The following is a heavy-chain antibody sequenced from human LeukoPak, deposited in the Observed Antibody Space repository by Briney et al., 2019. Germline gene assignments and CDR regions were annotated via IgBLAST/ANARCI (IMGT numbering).Heavy chain of an antibody. V-gene: IGHV1-2*06. CDR3: ARVSGGCSSTSCYAYYYYYGMDV. J-gene: IGHJ6*02. CDR2: INPNSGGT. Sequence: GASVKVSCKASGYTFTGYYTHWVRQAPGQGLEWMGRINPNSGGTNYAQKFQGRVTMTRDTSISTAYMELSRLRSDDTAVYYCARVSGGCSSTSCYAYYYYYGMDVWGQGTTVTVSS. CDR1: GYTFTGYY. D-gene: IGHD2-2*01.